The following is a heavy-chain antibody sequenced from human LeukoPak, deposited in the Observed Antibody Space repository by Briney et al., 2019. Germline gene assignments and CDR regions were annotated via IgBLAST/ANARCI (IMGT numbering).Heavy chain of an antibody. CDR2: IYYRGST. D-gene: IGHD4-17*01. V-gene: IGHV4-59*01. J-gene: IGHJ4*02. CDR3: ARGGDYGDLRYFDY. Sequence: SETLSLTCTVSGGSINNYYWSWIRQPPGKGLEWIGYIYYRGSTNYNTSLKSRVTFTVDTYKNQFFLKLNSVTAADTAVYYCARGGDYGDLRYFDYWGQGTLVTVSS. CDR1: GGSINNYY.